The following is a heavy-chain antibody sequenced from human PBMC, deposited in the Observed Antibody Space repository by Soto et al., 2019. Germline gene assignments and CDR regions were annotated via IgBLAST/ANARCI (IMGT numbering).Heavy chain of an antibody. CDR3: AKGRNGVDV. CDR1: GFTFSSYA. J-gene: IGHJ6*02. V-gene: IGHV3-23*01. Sequence: GGSLRLSCAASGFTFSSYAMTWVRQAPGKGLEWVSAISENGDATHYADSVKGRFIISRDNSQNTLYLHMNSLRAEDTAVFYCAKGRNGVDVWGQGTTVNVSS. CDR2: ISENGDAT.